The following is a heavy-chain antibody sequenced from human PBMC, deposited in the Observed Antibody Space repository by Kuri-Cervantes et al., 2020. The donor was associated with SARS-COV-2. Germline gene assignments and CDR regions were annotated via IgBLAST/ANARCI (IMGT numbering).Heavy chain of an antibody. CDR1: GFTFSSYA. J-gene: IGHJ4*02. V-gene: IGHV3-30*04. CDR3: ASSSPATVTYPFDY. CDR2: ISYDGSNK. D-gene: IGHD4-17*01. Sequence: GESLKISCAAPGFTFSSYAMHWVRQAPGKGLEWVAVISYDGSNKYYADSVKGRFTISRDNSKNTLYLQMNSLRAEDTAVYYCASSSPATVTYPFDYWGQGALVTVSS.